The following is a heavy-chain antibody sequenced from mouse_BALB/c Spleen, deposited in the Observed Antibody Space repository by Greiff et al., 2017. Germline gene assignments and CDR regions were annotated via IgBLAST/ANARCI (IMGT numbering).Heavy chain of an antibody. V-gene: IGHV1S81*02. CDR2: INPSNGGT. J-gene: IGHJ3*01. CDR1: GYTFTSYY. D-gene: IGHD1-1*01. Sequence: QVQLQQSGADLVKPGASVKLSCKASGYTFTSYYMYWVKQRPGQGLEWIGEINPSNGGTNFNEKFKSKATLTVDKSSSTAYMQLSSLTSEDSAVYYCTREGGSSAWFAYWGQGTLVTVSA. CDR3: TREGGSSAWFAY.